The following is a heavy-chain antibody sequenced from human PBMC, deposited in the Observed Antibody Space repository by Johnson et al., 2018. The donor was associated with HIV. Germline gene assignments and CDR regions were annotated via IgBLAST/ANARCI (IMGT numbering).Heavy chain of an antibody. CDR2: IRYDGSNK. Sequence: QVQLVESGGGVVQPGGSLRLSCAASGFTFSTYGMHWVRQAPGKGLEWVAFIRYDGSNKYYADSVKGRFTISRDTLKNTLYLHMKSLRPEDTSIYYCAKDDNLGVWYSDAFDVWGQGTMVTVSS. D-gene: IGHD6-19*01. J-gene: IGHJ3*01. CDR1: GFTFSTYG. V-gene: IGHV3-30*02. CDR3: AKDDNLGVWYSDAFDV.